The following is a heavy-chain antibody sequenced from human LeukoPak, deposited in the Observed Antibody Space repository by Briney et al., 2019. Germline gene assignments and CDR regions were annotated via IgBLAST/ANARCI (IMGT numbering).Heavy chain of an antibody. CDR1: GYTFTSYY. V-gene: IGHV1-46*01. J-gene: IGHJ4*02. CDR3: VTGAPWV. Sequence: ASVRVSCKASGYTFTSYYMHWVRQAPGQGLEWMGIINPSGGSTSYAQKFQGRVTMTRNTSITTAYLEFSSLRPADTAIYYCVTGAPWVWGQGTLIVVSS. D-gene: IGHD1-26*01. CDR2: INPSGGST.